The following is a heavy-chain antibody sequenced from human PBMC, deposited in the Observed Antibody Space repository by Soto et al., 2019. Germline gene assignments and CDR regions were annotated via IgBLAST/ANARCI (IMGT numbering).Heavy chain of an antibody. CDR1: GFTFSKYY. V-gene: IGHV1-46*01. CDR3: ARDLDVTTVTTSFAS. D-gene: IGHD4-17*01. CDR2: INPSGRTT. Sequence: QVQLMQSGAEVKKPGASVKVACKTSGFTFSKYYMHWLRQVPGQGLEWVGVINPSGRTTSYAQKFLGRVTVTRDAATATFYLELNSLRSGDTAVYYCARDLDVTTVTTSFASWGQGALVTVSS. J-gene: IGHJ4*02.